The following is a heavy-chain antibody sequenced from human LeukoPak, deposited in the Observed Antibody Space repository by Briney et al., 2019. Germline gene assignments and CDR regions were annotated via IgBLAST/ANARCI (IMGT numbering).Heavy chain of an antibody. CDR3: ARESRYCSSTSCYKNWFDP. CDR1: SGSISNYY. J-gene: IGHJ5*02. V-gene: IGHV4-59*12. D-gene: IGHD2-2*02. CDR2: IYYSGST. Sequence: SETLSLTCTVSSGSISNYYWSWIRQPPGKGLEWIGYIYYSGSTYYNPSLKSRVTISVDTSKNQFSLKLSSVTAADTAVYYCARESRYCSSTSCYKNWFDPWGQGTLVTVSS.